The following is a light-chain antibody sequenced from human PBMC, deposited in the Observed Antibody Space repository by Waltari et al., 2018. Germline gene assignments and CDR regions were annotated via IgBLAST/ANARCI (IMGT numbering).Light chain of an antibody. CDR2: AAS. CDR3: QQYDTSPPGIT. CDR1: QRVSNNY. J-gene: IGKJ5*01. Sequence: EVVLTQSPGTLSLSPGERATLPCRASQRVSNNYFAWYQQKPGQAPRLLIYAASSRAAGIPDRFSGSGSGTDFTLTISRLEPEDFAVYYCQQYDTSPPGITFGQGTRLENK. V-gene: IGKV3-20*01.